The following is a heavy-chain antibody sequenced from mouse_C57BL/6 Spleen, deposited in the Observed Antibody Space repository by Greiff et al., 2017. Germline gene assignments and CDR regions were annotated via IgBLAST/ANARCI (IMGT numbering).Heavy chain of an antibody. V-gene: IGHV3-6*01. CDR2: ISYDGSN. Sequence: DVKLQESGPGLVKPSQSLSLTCSVTGYSITSGYYWNWIRQFPGNKLEWMGYISYDGSNNYNPSLKNRISITRDTSKNQFFLKLNSVTTEDTATYYCARDGDLFAYWGQGTLVTVSA. CDR3: ARDGDLFAY. D-gene: IGHD3-3*01. J-gene: IGHJ3*01. CDR1: GYSITSGYY.